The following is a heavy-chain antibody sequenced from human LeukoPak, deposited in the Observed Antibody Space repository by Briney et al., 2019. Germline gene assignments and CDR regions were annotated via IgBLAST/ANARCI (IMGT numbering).Heavy chain of an antibody. CDR1: GFTVSTNY. Sequence: GGSLRLSCAASGFTVSTNYMTWVRQAPGKGLEWVSVIYKAGDPYNADSVKGRFSISRDNSKNTLYLQMNSLRAEDTAVYYCARGGVLRFLEWLLEKQYYFDYWGQGTLVTVSS. CDR2: IYKAGDP. J-gene: IGHJ4*02. V-gene: IGHV3-53*05. CDR3: ARGGVLRFLEWLLEKQYYFDY. D-gene: IGHD3-3*01.